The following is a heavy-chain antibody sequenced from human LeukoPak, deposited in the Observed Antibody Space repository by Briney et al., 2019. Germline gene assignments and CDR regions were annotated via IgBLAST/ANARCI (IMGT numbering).Heavy chain of an antibody. D-gene: IGHD1-26*01. Sequence: ASVKVSCKASGYTFTSYDINWARQATGQGLEWMGWMNPNSGNTGYAQKFQGRVTITRNTSISTAYMELCSLRSEDTAVYYCARARANSDFDYWGQGTLVTVSS. CDR2: MNPNSGNT. CDR1: GYTFTSYD. J-gene: IGHJ4*02. V-gene: IGHV1-8*03. CDR3: ARARANSDFDY.